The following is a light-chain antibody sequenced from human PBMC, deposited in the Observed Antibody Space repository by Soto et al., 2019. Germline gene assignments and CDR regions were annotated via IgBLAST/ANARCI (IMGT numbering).Light chain of an antibody. Sequence: DIQMTQSPSSLYASVGDIVTITCRASHGISTHLAWYQQKPWKVPELLIYAASTLQAGVPSRFSGRGSGTDFTLTISSLQPEDVATYYCQKYNSAPWTFGQGTKVDI. J-gene: IGKJ1*01. CDR2: AAS. CDR1: HGISTH. CDR3: QKYNSAPWT. V-gene: IGKV1-27*01.